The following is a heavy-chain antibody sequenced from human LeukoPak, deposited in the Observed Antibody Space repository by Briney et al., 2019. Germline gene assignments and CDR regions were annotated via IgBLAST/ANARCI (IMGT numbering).Heavy chain of an antibody. Sequence: PGGSLRLSCAASGFTFSSYWMHWVRQAPGKGLVWVSRINSYGSSTSYADSVKGRFTISRDNAKNTLYLQMNSLRAEDTAVYYCARRSMVRGVIITGIMKVWFDPWGQGTLVTVSS. D-gene: IGHD3-10*01. CDR2: INSYGSST. V-gene: IGHV3-74*01. J-gene: IGHJ5*02. CDR3: ARRSMVRGVIITGIMKVWFDP. CDR1: GFTFSSYW.